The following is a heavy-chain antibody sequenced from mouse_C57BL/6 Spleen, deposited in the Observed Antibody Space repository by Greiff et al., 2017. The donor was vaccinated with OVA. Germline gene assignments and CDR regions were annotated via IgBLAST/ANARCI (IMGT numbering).Heavy chain of an antibody. Sequence: EVKLMESGGGLVKPGGSLKLSCAASGFTFSSYAMSWVRQTPEKRLEWVATISDGGSYTYYPDNVKGRFTISRDNAKNNLYLQMSHLKSEDTAMYFCARITTGFAYWGQGTLVTVSS. J-gene: IGHJ3*01. V-gene: IGHV5-4*03. CDR3: ARITTGFAY. D-gene: IGHD2-4*01. CDR2: ISDGGSYT. CDR1: GFTFSSYA.